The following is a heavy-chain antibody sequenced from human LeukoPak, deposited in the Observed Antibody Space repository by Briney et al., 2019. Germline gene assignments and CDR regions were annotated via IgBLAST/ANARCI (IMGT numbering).Heavy chain of an antibody. J-gene: IGHJ4*02. CDR2: IYHSGST. CDR1: GGTISSYY. D-gene: IGHD6-19*01. V-gene: IGHV4-59*01. Sequence: SETLSLTCTVSGGTISSYYWSWIRQPPGKGLEWMGYIYHSGSTNYNPSLKSRVTISVDTSKTQSSLKLSSVTAADTAVYYCARGGSGWYETLLDYWGQGTLVTVSS. CDR3: ARGGSGWYETLLDY.